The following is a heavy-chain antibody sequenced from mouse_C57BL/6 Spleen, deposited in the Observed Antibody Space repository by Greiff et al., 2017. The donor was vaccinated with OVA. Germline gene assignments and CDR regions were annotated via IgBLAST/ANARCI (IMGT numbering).Heavy chain of an antibody. D-gene: IGHD2-4*01. CDR3: ARDYDEDFDV. V-gene: IGHV2-6*03. CDR2: IWSDGST. Sequence: QVHVKQSGPGLVAPSQSLSITCTVSGFSLTSYGVHWVRQPPGKGLEWLVVIWSDGSTTYNAALKTRLSISKDNSKSQVFLKMNSLQTDDTAMYYCARDYDEDFDVWGTGTTVTVSS. J-gene: IGHJ1*03. CDR1: GFSLTSYG.